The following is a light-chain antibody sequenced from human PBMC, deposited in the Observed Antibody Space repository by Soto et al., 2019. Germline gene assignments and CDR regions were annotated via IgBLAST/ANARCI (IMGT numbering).Light chain of an antibody. CDR1: NSNIGSNP. J-gene: IGLJ7*01. CDR2: NND. CDR3: GAWDDSLNGPV. Sequence: QSVLTQLPSASGTPGQRVTISCSGSNSNIGSNPVNWYQHLPGAAPQLLIYNNDRRPSGVPDRFSGSKSGTSASLAINGLQSEDEADYFCGAWDDSLNGPVFGGGTQLTVL. V-gene: IGLV1-44*01.